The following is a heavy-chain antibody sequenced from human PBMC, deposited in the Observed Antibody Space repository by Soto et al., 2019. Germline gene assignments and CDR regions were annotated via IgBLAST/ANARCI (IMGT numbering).Heavy chain of an antibody. V-gene: IGHV1-69*13. Sequence: ASVKVSCKASGGTFSRYAISWVRQAPGQGLEWMGGIIPIFGTANYAQKFQGRVTITADESTSTAYMELSSLRSEDTAVYYCARTWVRSGYFTPVQLTFDYWGPRTFATASP. CDR1: GGTFSRYA. CDR3: ARTWVRSGYFTPVQLTFDY. D-gene: IGHD3-3*01. J-gene: IGHJ4*02. CDR2: IIPIFGTA.